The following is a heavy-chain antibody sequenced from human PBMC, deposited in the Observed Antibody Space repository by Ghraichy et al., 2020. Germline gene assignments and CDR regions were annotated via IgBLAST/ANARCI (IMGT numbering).Heavy chain of an antibody. CDR3: ARDVHRTPYQLKVYYFDY. CDR2: IYTSGST. Sequence: SETLSLTCTVSGGSISSYYWSWIRQPAGKGLEWIGRIYTSGSTNYNPSLKSRVTMSVDTSKNQFSLKLSSVTAADTAVYYCARDVHRTPYQLKVYYFDYWGQGTLVTVSS. J-gene: IGHJ4*02. D-gene: IGHD2-8*01. CDR1: GGSISSYY. V-gene: IGHV4-4*07.